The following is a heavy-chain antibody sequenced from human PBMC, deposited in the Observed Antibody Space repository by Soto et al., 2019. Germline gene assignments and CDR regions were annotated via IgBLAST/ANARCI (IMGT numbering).Heavy chain of an antibody. CDR3: AKVWDGGHWVIDY. D-gene: IGHD7-27*01. CDR1: GFTFSSYA. V-gene: IGHV3-23*01. CDR2: ISNNGDTA. Sequence: GGSLRLSCATSGFTFSSYAMVWVRQAAEKGLEWVASISNNGDTAYYADSVKGRFTISRDNSKNTLYLQINSLRAEDTAIYYCAKVWDGGHWVIDYWGRGTLVTVSS. J-gene: IGHJ4*02.